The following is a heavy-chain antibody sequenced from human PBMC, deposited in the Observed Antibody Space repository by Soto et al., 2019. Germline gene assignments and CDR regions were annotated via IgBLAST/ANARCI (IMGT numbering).Heavy chain of an antibody. V-gene: IGHV1-46*01. CDR2: INPSGGST. CDR3: ARDRKGSGWPHDDFDI. J-gene: IGHJ3*02. Sequence: GASVKVSCKSSGYTFTSYYMHWVRQAPGQGLEWMGIINPSGGSTSYAQKFQGRVTMTRDTSTSTVYMELSSLRSEDTAVYYCARDRKGSGWPHDDFDIWGQGTMVTV. CDR1: GYTFTSYY. D-gene: IGHD6-19*01.